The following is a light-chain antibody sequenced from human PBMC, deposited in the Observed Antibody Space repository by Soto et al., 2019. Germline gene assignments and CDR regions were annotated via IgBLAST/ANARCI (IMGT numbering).Light chain of an antibody. V-gene: IGKV3-20*01. J-gene: IGKJ1*01. CDR1: QSVSSSY. Sequence: EIVLTQSPGTLSLSPGERATLSCRASQSVSSSYLAWYQQKPGQAHRLLIYGASIRLTGIPDRFSGSGSGTDFSLTISRLEPEDFAVYYCQQYGSSPGTFGQGTKVEIK. CDR3: QQYGSSPGT. CDR2: GAS.